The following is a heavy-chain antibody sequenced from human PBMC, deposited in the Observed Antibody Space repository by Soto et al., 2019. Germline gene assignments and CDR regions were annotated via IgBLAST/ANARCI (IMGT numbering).Heavy chain of an antibody. CDR2: IYYSGST. Sequence: SETLSLTCTVSGGSINSVSYYWGWIRQPPGKGLEWIGYIYYSGSTNYNPSLKSRVTISVDTSKNQFSLKLSSVTAADTAVYYCARARGARYFDYWGQGTLVTVSS. V-gene: IGHV4-61*05. CDR1: GGSINSVSYY. J-gene: IGHJ4*02. D-gene: IGHD2-15*01. CDR3: ARARGARYFDY.